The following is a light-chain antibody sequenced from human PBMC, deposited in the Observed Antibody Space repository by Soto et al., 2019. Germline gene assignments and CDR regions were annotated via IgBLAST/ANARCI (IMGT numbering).Light chain of an antibody. V-gene: IGKV2D-29*02. J-gene: IGKJ5*01. CDR1: RSPWTIPGLPF. CDR3: MQSTQLPPT. Sequence: VLTKTPLSLSVAPGKPASISCKSGRSPWTIPGLPFLFWYLQRPGQSPQLLIYEVSTRVSGVPDRFSGSGSGTDFTLEISRVETDDVGIYYCMQSTQLPPTFGQGTRLGIE. CDR2: EVS.